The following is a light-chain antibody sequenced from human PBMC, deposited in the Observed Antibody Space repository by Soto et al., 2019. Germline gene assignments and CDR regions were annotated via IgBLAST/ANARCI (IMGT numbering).Light chain of an antibody. CDR3: QSYDSGLSGSV. J-gene: IGLJ2*01. Sequence: QAVLTQPPSVSGAPGQRVTISCTGSSSNIGAGYDVNWCQQHPGTAPKVLIYGNSNRPSGVPDRFSGSKSGTSASLAITGLQAEDEADYYCQSYDSGLSGSVFGGGTQLTVL. V-gene: IGLV1-40*01. CDR2: GNS. CDR1: SSNIGAGYD.